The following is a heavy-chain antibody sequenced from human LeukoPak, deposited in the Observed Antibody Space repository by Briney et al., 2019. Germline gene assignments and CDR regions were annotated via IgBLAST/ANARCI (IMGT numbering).Heavy chain of an antibody. V-gene: IGHV3-23*01. J-gene: IGHJ6*02. Sequence: GGSLTLSCEASGFTFSSYGTSWVRQAPRKGLEWVSTISGNGAKTYYADSVEGRFTISRDNSKNTLYLQMNSLRAEDTAVYYCAKYGLGSGIQVWGDFGMDVWGQGTTVTVSS. D-gene: IGHD5-18*01. CDR1: GFTFSSYG. CDR3: AKYGLGSGIQVWGDFGMDV. CDR2: ISGNGAKT.